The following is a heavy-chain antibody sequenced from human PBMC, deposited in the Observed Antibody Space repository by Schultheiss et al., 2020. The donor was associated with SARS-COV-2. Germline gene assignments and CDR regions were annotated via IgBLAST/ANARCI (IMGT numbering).Heavy chain of an antibody. J-gene: IGHJ5*02. CDR3: ARQGISRYFETSDP. CDR1: GGSFSGYY. CDR2: IYYSGST. D-gene: IGHD3-9*01. V-gene: IGHV4-59*08. Sequence: SETLSLTCAVYGGSFSGYYCSWIRQPPGKGLEWIGYIYYSGSTNYNPSLKSRVTMSVDTSKNQFSLRLSSVTAADTAVYYCARQGISRYFETSDPWGQGTLITVSS.